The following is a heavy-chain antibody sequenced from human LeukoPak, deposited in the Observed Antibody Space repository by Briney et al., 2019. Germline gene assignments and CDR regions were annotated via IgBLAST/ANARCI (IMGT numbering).Heavy chain of an antibody. CDR2: IIPIFGTA. D-gene: IGHD3-10*01. CDR1: GGTFNTHP. CDR3: ARAGSGSYSGLDY. Sequence: SVKVSCKASGGTFNTHPINWVRQAPGHGLEWMGGIIPIFGTADYAQKFQGRVTITADESTTTAYMELSSLTSDDTAVYYCARAGSGSYSGLDYWGQGTLATVSS. J-gene: IGHJ4*02. V-gene: IGHV1-69*13.